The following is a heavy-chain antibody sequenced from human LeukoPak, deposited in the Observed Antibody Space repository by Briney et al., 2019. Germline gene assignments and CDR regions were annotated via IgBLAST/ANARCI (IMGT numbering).Heavy chain of an antibody. CDR2: ISYDGSNK. Sequence: PGGSLRLSCAASGFTFSSYGMHWARQAPGKGLEWVAVISYDGSNKYYADSVKGRFTISRDNSKNTLYLQMNSLRAEDTAVYYCAKDLAHPWFGELVYWGQGTLVTVSS. J-gene: IGHJ4*02. CDR3: AKDLAHPWFGELVY. V-gene: IGHV3-30*18. CDR1: GFTFSSYG. D-gene: IGHD3-10*01.